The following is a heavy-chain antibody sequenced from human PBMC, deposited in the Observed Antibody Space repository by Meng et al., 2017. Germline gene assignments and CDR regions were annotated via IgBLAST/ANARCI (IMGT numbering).Heavy chain of an antibody. CDR2: ISYDGSNK. D-gene: IGHD3-16*01. Sequence: GGSLRLSCAASGFTFSSYAMHWVRQAPGKGLEWVAVISYDGSNKYYADSVKGRFTISRDNTKNSLYLQMNSLRVEDTAVYYCAKGYYDYVWGSYVDYWGQGTLVTVSS. CDR3: AKGYYDYVWGSYVDY. V-gene: IGHV3-30*04. CDR1: GFTFSSYA. J-gene: IGHJ4*02.